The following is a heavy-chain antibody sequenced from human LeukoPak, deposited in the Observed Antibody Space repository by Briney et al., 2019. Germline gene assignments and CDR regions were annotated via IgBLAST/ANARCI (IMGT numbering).Heavy chain of an antibody. V-gene: IGHV4-59*01. Sequence: SETLSLTCTVSGGSISSYYWSWIRQPPGKGLEWIGYIYYSGSTNYNPSLKSRVTISVDTSKNQFSLTLSSVTAADTAVYYCARGPRRDGYNLDFDYWGQGTLVTVSS. J-gene: IGHJ4*02. D-gene: IGHD5-24*01. CDR2: IYYSGST. CDR1: GGSISSYY. CDR3: ARGPRRDGYNLDFDY.